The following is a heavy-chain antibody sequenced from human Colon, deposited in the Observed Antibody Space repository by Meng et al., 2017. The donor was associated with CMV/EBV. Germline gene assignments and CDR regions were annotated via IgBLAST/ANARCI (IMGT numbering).Heavy chain of an antibody. V-gene: IGHV3-21*01. CDR1: GFTFNTYS. D-gene: IGHD3-10*01. Sequence: EGSLRLSCAVSGFTFNTYSMNWVRQAPGKGLEWVSSISSSNNDMYYADSVKGRFIISRDNAKNSLYLQMNSLRPEDTGVYYCANIDLKWFGEFWGQGTQVTVSS. J-gene: IGHJ4*02. CDR2: ISSSNNDM. CDR3: ANIDLKWFGEF.